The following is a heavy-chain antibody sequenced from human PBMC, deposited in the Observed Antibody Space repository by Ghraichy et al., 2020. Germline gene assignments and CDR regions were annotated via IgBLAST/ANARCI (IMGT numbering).Heavy chain of an antibody. CDR1: GGSISSSSDY. CDR3: ARVRDVVLVPAAPRFDP. D-gene: IGHD2-2*01. Sequence: SQTLSLTCTVSGGSISSSSDYWGWIRQPPGKGLEWIASVFYSGSTYYNPSLKSRVTISVDTSKNQFSLKLNSVTAADTAMYYCARVRDVVLVPAAPRFDPGRNGALATVSS. V-gene: IGHV4-39*07. J-gene: IGHJ5*02. CDR2: VFYSGST.